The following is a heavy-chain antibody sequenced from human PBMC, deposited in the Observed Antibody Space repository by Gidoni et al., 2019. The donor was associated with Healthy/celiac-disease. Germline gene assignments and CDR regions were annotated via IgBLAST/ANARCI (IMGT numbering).Heavy chain of an antibody. V-gene: IGHV4-34*01. J-gene: IGHJ4*02. CDR2: INHSGST. Sequence: QVQLQQWGAGLLKPSETLSLTCAVYGGSFSGYYWSWIRQPPGKGLEWIGEINHSGSTNYNPSLKSRVTISVDTSKNQFSLKLSSVTAADTAVYYCARRGRYYGSGSYPLDYWGQGTLVTVSS. CDR1: GGSFSGYY. D-gene: IGHD3-10*01. CDR3: ARRGRYYGSGSYPLDY.